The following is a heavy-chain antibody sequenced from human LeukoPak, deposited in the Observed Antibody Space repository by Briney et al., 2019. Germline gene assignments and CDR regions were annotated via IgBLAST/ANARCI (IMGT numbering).Heavy chain of an antibody. J-gene: IGHJ3*02. D-gene: IGHD3-10*01. CDR1: GYTFTSNG. CDR3: ARGMWYYYGSGSYRDAFDI. CDR2: ISANNGNT. Sequence: ASVKVSCKASGYTFTSNGISWVRQAPGQGIEWMGWISANNGNTNYAQKLQGRVTMTTDTSTSTAYMELRSLRSDDTAVYYCARGMWYYYGSGSYRDAFDIWGQGTMVTVSS. V-gene: IGHV1-18*01.